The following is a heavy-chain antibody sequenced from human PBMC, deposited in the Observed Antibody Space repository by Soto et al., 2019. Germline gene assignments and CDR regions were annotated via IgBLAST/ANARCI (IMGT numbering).Heavy chain of an antibody. V-gene: IGHV3-23*01. CDR2: ISGSGGST. CDR3: AQFPMSLEYDFWSGYLIDY. CDR1: GFTFSSYA. D-gene: IGHD3-3*01. Sequence: GGSLRLSCAASGFTFSSYAMSWVRQAPGKGLEWVSAISGSGGSTYYADSVKGRFTISRDNSKNTLYLQMNSLRAEDTAVYYCAQFPMSLEYDFWSGYLIDYWGQGTLVTVSS. J-gene: IGHJ4*02.